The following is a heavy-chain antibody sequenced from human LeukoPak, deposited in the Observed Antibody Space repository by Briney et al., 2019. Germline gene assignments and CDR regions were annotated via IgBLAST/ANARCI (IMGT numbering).Heavy chain of an antibody. CDR1: GFTFSRYG. V-gene: IGHV3-30*04. Sequence: PGGSLRLSCAASGFTFSRYGMHWVRQAPGKGLEWVTAISYDGSNKYYADSVKGRFTISRDNAKNSLYLQMNSLRAEDTAVYYCARVRQNAFDIWGQGTMVTVSS. J-gene: IGHJ3*02. CDR3: ARVRQNAFDI. CDR2: ISYDGSNK.